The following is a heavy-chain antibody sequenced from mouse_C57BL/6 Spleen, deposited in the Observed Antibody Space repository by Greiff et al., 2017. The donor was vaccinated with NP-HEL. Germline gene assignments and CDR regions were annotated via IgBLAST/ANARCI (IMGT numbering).Heavy chain of an antibody. J-gene: IGHJ4*01. Sequence: QVQLQQPGAELVKPGASVKLSCKASGYTFTSYWMQWVKQRPGQGLEWIGEIDPSDSYTNYNQKFKGKATLTVDTSSSTAYMQLSSLTSEDSAVYYCARRLPYDYDYAMDYWGQGTSVTVSS. CDR3: ARRLPYDYDYAMDY. CDR2: IDPSDSYT. CDR1: GYTFTSYW. V-gene: IGHV1-50*01. D-gene: IGHD2-4*01.